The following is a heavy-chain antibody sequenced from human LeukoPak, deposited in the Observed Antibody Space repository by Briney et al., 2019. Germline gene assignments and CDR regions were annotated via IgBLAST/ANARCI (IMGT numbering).Heavy chain of an antibody. CDR1: GFIFRSYG. J-gene: IGHJ4*02. V-gene: IGHV3-33*06. CDR2: IWYDGSNQ. Sequence: GGSLRLSCAASGFIFRSYGMHWVRQAPGKGLEWVAVIWYDGSNQNYADSVKGRFTISRDNAKNTLYLQMNSLRDEDTAVYYCAKEEDIVIVTAAPFDYWGQGTLVTVSS. CDR3: AKEEDIVIVTAAPFDY. D-gene: IGHD2-2*01.